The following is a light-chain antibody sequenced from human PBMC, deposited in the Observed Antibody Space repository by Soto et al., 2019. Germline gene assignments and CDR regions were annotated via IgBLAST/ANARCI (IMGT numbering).Light chain of an antibody. CDR3: QQRSNWPPIT. J-gene: IGKJ5*01. CDR1: QSIAGY. V-gene: IGKV3-11*01. CDR2: DTS. Sequence: EIVLTHSPPTLALSPWERAALSGRASQSIAGYLAWYQKKPGQAPRLLIYDTSNRVTGVPARFSGSGSGTDFTLSISSLEPEDFAVYYCQQRSNWPPITFGQGTRLEI.